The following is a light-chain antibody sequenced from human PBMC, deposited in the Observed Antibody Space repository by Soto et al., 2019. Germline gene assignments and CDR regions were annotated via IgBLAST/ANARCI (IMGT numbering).Light chain of an antibody. CDR3: QQDGSSPIT. V-gene: IGKV3-20*01. J-gene: IGKJ5*01. Sequence: IVSTQSPATLSVSPGERATLSCRASQSISTNLAWYQQKPGQAPRLLIYGASSRATGIPDRFSGSGSGTDFTLTISRLEPEDFAVYYCQQDGSSPITFGQGTRLEI. CDR1: QSISTN. CDR2: GAS.